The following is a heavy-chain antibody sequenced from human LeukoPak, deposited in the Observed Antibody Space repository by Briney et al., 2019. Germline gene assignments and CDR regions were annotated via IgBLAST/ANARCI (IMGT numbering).Heavy chain of an antibody. CDR2: MRYNGSKD. Sequence: GGSLRLSCAASGFSFSTYGIHWVRQPPGKGLEWVAVMRYNGSKDYYADSVKGRFTISRDTSKNTLYLQMNNLRAEDTAVYYCAKGRETYEYTFDYWGQGTLVTVSS. J-gene: IGHJ4*02. CDR3: AKGRETYEYTFDY. CDR1: GFSFSTYG. D-gene: IGHD6-6*01. V-gene: IGHV3-33*06.